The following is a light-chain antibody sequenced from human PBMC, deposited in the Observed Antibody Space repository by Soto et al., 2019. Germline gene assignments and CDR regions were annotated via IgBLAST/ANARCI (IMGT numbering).Light chain of an antibody. J-gene: IGLJ1*01. CDR2: EGS. V-gene: IGLV2-23*01. CDR1: SSDVGSYNL. CDR3: CSYAGSSTPQV. Sequence: QSALTQPASVSWSPGQSITISCTGTSSDVGSYNLVSWYQQHPGKAPKLMIYEGSKRPSGVSNRFSGSRSGNTASLTISGLQAEDEADYYCCSYAGSSTPQVFGTGTKDTVL.